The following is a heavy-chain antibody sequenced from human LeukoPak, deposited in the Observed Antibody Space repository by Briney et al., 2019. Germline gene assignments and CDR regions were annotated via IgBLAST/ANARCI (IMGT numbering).Heavy chain of an antibody. D-gene: IGHD6-6*01. V-gene: IGHV3-30-3*01. J-gene: IGHJ4*02. CDR1: GFTFSSYA. Sequence: GGSLSLSCAASGFTFSSYAMHWVRQAPGKGLEWVAVISYDGSNKYYADSVKGRFTISRDNSKNTLYLQMNSLRAEDTAVYYCARSSIAARQTDYWGQGTLVTVSS. CDR3: ARSSIAARQTDY. CDR2: ISYDGSNK.